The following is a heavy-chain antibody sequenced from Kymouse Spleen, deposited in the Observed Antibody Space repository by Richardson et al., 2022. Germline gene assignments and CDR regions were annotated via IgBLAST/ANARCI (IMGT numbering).Heavy chain of an antibody. CDR3: ARRSGSYFLFDY. D-gene: IGHD1-26*01. CDR2: IYYSGST. J-gene: IGHJ4*02. Sequence: QLQLQESGPGLVKPSETLSLTCTVSGGSISSSSYYWGWIRQPPGKGLEWIGSIYYSGSTYYNPSLKSRVTISVDTSKNQFSLKLSSVTAADTAVYYCARRSGSYFLFDYWGQGTLVTVSS. V-gene: IGHV4-39*01. CDR1: GGSISSSSYY.